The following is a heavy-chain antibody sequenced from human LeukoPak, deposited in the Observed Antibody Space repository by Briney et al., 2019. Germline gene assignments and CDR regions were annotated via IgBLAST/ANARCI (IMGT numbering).Heavy chain of an antibody. CDR3: AREGAARRFDY. D-gene: IGHD6-6*01. CDR2: IYHSGST. CDR1: GYSISSGYY. Sequence: SETLSLTCAVSGYSISSGYYWGWIRQPPGKGLEWIGSIYHSGSTNYNPSLKSRVTISVDTSKNQFSLKLSSVTAADTAVYYCAREGAARRFDYWGQGTLVTVSS. V-gene: IGHV4-38-2*02. J-gene: IGHJ4*02.